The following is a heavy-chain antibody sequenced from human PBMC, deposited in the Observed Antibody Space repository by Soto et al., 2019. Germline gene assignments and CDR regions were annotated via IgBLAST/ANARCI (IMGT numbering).Heavy chain of an antibody. Sequence: PGGSLRLSCSASGFTFSSYAMSWVRQAPGKGLEWVSAISGSGGSTYYADSVKGRFTIPRDNSKNTLYLQMNSLRAEDTAVYYCAKRNPFIVLMVYAEASFDYWGQGTLVTVSS. V-gene: IGHV3-23*01. CDR1: GFTFSSYA. D-gene: IGHD2-8*01. J-gene: IGHJ4*02. CDR2: ISGSGGST. CDR3: AKRNPFIVLMVYAEASFDY.